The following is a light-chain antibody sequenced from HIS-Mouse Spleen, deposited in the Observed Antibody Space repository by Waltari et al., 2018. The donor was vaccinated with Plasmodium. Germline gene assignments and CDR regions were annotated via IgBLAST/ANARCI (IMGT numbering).Light chain of an antibody. CDR2: GAS. V-gene: IGKV3-15*01. CDR1: QSVSSN. Sequence: EIVMTQSPATLSVSPGERATLSCRASQSVSSNLPWSQQKPGQAPRLLIYGASTRATGIPARFSGSGSGTEFTLTISSMQSEDFAVYYCQQYNNWPPTWTFGQGTKVEIK. J-gene: IGKJ1*01. CDR3: QQYNNWPPTWT.